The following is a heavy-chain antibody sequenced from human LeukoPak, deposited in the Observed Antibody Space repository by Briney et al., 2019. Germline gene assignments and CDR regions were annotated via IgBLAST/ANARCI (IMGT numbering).Heavy chain of an antibody. J-gene: IGHJ4*02. CDR3: ARDKKSGESSEIDY. CDR1: GFTFSNYW. V-gene: IGHV3-74*01. Sequence: QPGGSLRLSCAASGFTFSNYWVHWVRQAPGKGLVWVSRINRDWSTTNYADSVKGRFTVSRDNAKNTLNLQMNSLRAEDTAVYYCARDKKSGESSEIDYWGQGTVVSVS. CDR2: INRDWSTT. D-gene: IGHD3-10*01.